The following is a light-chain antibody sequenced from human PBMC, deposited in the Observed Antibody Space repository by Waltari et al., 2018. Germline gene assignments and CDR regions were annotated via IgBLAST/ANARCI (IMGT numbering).Light chain of an antibody. CDR1: QTLGTF. V-gene: IGKV1-39*01. Sequence: DIQMTQSPSSLSASVGDRVTITCRASQTLGTFLHWYQQKPGQAPNLLTYATSNLQMTVPSRFSGSGAGTEFIHTIRSLQPEDIATYGCQHSHSVPRTFGQGPKVEVK. CDR2: ATS. J-gene: IGKJ1*01. CDR3: QHSHSVPRT.